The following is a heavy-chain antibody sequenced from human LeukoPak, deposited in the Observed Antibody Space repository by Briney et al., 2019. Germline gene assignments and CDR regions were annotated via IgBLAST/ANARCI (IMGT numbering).Heavy chain of an antibody. J-gene: IGHJ6*04. V-gene: IGHV1-46*01. CDR1: GYTFTSYY. D-gene: IGHD2-2*01. Sequence: GASVKVSCKASGYTFTSYYMHWVRQAPGQGLEWMGIINPSGGSTSYALKFQGRVTMTRDTSTSTVYMELSSLRSEDTAVYYCARDKGRTSPHWGMDVWGKGTTVTVSS. CDR2: INPSGGST. CDR3: ARDKGRTSPHWGMDV.